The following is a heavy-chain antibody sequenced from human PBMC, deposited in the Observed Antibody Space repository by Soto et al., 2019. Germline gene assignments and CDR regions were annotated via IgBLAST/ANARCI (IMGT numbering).Heavy chain of an antibody. J-gene: IGHJ3*02. V-gene: IGHV4-59*01. CDR3: ARDRDASNQAADAFDI. D-gene: IGHD2-2*01. Sequence: SETLSLTCTVSGGSISSYYWSWIRQPPGKGLEWIGYIYYSGSTNYNPSLKRRVTISVDTSKNQFSLKLSSVTAADTAVYYCARDRDASNQAADAFDIWGQGTMVTVSS. CDR2: IYYSGST. CDR1: GGSISSYY.